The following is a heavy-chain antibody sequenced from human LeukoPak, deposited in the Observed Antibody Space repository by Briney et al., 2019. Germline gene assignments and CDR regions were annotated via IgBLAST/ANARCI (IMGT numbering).Heavy chain of an antibody. D-gene: IGHD3-10*02. CDR2: IYYSGST. J-gene: IGHJ4*02. CDR3: ARIRLGSGSYYAYYFDY. CDR1: GGSISSGGYY. Sequence: PSETLSLTCTVSGGSISSGGYYWSWIRQHPGKGLEWIGYIYYSGSTYYNPSLKSRVTISVDTSKNQFSLKLSSVTAADTAVYYCARIRLGSGSYYAYYFDYWGQGTLVTVSS. V-gene: IGHV4-31*03.